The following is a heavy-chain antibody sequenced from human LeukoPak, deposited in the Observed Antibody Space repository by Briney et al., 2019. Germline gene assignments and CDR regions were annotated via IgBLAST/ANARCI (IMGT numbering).Heavy chain of an antibody. CDR1: GGSISSSSYY. CDR2: IYYSGST. J-gene: IGHJ4*02. D-gene: IGHD3-3*01. CDR3: ASSPDTIFGVDYYFDY. Sequence: PSETLSLTCTVSGGSISSSSYYWGWIRQPPGKGLEWIGSIYYSGSTYYNPSLKSRVTISVDTSKNQFSLKLSSVTAADTAVYHCASSPDTIFGVDYYFDYWGQGTLVTVSS. V-gene: IGHV4-39*01.